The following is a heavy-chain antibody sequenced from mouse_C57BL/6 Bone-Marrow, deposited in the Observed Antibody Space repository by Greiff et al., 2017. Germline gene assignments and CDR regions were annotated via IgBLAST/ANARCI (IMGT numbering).Heavy chain of an antibody. CDR1: GFNINDYY. J-gene: IGHJ2*01. D-gene: IGHD1-1*01. CDR3: AMPTVVATDY. Sequence: VQLKESGAELVKPGASVKLSCTASGFNINDYYMHWVKQRPEHILEWIGSIYPEDGVTRYAPKFQGKATLTADTSSNTAYLQLSSLTSEDTAVYYGAMPTVVATDYWGQGTTLTVSS. V-gene: IGHV14-2*01. CDR2: IYPEDGVT.